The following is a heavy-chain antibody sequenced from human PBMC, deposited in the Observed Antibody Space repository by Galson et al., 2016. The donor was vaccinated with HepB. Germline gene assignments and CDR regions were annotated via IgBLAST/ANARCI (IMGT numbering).Heavy chain of an antibody. J-gene: IGHJ3*01. V-gene: IGHV2-70*11. CDR2: IDWDDDK. CDR3: ARTQVGETQNAFDV. CDR1: GVSLNTSGMC. D-gene: IGHD1-26*01. Sequence: PALVKPTQTLTVTCTFTGVSLNTSGMCLAWIRQPPGKALEWLARIDWDDDKYYSTSLKSRLTISKDAAKNQVVLTMTDMDPVDSGTYYCARTQVGETQNAFDVGGRGTMVLVAS.